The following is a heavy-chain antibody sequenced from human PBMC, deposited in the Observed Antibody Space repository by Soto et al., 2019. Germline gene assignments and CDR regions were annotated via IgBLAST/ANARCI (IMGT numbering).Heavy chain of an antibody. D-gene: IGHD2-21*01. J-gene: IGHJ6*02. Sequence: GGSLRLSCAASGFTFSNAWMSWVRQAPGKGLEWVGRIKSKTDGGTTDYAAPVKGRFTISRDDSKNTLYLQMNSLKTEDYVVYNCTTGCGWDPDGLDGWGQGTTVTVS. CDR1: GFTFSNAW. CDR3: TTGCGWDPDGLDG. V-gene: IGHV3-15*01. CDR2: IKSKTDGGTT.